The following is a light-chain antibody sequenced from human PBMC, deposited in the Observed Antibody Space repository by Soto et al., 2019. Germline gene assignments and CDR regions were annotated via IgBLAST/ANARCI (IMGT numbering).Light chain of an antibody. Sequence: DIQMTQSPASLSASVGDRVTITCQASRDIDKFLNWYQQKPGKAPKLLIDDASNLATGVPSRFSGSGSGTHFTFTISSLQPEDVATDYCQQYDDLPIPFGQGTRLQIK. V-gene: IGKV1-33*01. J-gene: IGKJ5*01. CDR3: QQYDDLPIP. CDR2: DAS. CDR1: RDIDKF.